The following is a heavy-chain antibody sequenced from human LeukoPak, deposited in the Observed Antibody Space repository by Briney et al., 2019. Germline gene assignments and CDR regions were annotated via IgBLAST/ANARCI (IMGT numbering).Heavy chain of an antibody. Sequence: PSRSLRLSCAASGFTFSNYGVHWVRQAPGKGLEWVAVIRFDGSTKYYADSVRGRFTISRDNSKNTVYLEMNSLRAEDTAVYYCARAYSRESGYDFVFENWGQGTLVSVSS. V-gene: IGHV3-33*01. CDR3: ARAYSRESGYDFVFEN. CDR1: GFTFSNYG. CDR2: IRFDGSTK. J-gene: IGHJ4*02. D-gene: IGHD5-12*01.